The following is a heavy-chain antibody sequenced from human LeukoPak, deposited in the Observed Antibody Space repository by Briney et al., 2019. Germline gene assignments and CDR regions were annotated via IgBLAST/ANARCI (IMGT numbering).Heavy chain of an antibody. D-gene: IGHD5-12*01. CDR1: GGSIISTTDY. J-gene: IGHJ5*02. CDR3: ARNQSSIQLAYSAHDSPGPYIWFDP. V-gene: IGHV4-39*01. CDR2: IYYSGST. Sequence: PSETLSLTCTVSGGSIISTTDYWGWIRQPPGKGMEWIASIYYSGSTSYNPSLKSRVTMSVDTSKNQFSLRLTSVTAADTAVYFCARNQSSIQLAYSAHDSPGPYIWFDPWGQGTLVTVSS.